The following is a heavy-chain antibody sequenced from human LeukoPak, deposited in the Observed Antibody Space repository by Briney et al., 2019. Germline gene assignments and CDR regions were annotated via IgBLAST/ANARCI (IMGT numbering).Heavy chain of an antibody. CDR1: GFTFSSYG. CDR2: IWYDGSNK. CDR3: ARDQRGPGSLDY. Sequence: TGGSLRLSCAASGFTFSSYGMHWVRQAPGKGLEWVAVIWYDGSNKYYADSVKGRFTISRDNSKNTLYLQMNSLRAEDTAVYYCARDQRGPGSLDYWGQGTLVTVSS. D-gene: IGHD3-10*01. J-gene: IGHJ4*02. V-gene: IGHV3-33*01.